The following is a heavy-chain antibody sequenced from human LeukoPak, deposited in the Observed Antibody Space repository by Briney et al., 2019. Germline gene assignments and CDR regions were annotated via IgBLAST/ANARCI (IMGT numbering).Heavy chain of an antibody. CDR3: ARVKSTSWFDY. CDR1: GGSISSNSYY. D-gene: IGHD2-2*01. Sequence: PSETLSLTCTVSGGSISSNSYYWGWIRQPPGKGLEWIGSIYSDGSTYSNPSSDPSLNSRVTISVDKSKNQFSLKVKSVTAADTAIYYCARVKSTSWFDYWGQGTLVTVSS. J-gene: IGHJ4*02. CDR2: IYSDGST. V-gene: IGHV4-39*07.